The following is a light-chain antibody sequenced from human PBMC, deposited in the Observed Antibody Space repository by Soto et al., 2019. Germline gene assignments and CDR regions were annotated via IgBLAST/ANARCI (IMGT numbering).Light chain of an antibody. V-gene: IGKV1-27*01. CDR3: EQYGNSPQM. Sequence: IQVTQSPSALYAFVGDRCTETCLASQGIRHYLAWYQQKPGKVPKLLIYEASNLQSGVPSRVRGGGSGTYFTLTISILGSGDLAVHYCEQYGNSPQMFGQGTKVDIK. J-gene: IGKJ1*01. CDR1: QGIRHY. CDR2: EAS.